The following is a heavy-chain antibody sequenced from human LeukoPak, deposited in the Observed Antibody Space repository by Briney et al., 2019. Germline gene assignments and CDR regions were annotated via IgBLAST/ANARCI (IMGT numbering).Heavy chain of an antibody. D-gene: IGHD3-22*01. CDR3: ARASYYYDSSGYYFNWFDP. CDR2: IIPIFGTA. V-gene: IGHV1-69*05. Sequence: SVKVSCKASGGTFSSYAISWVRQAPGQGLEWMGGIIPIFGTANYAQKFQGRVTITTDESTSTAYMELSSLRSEATAVYYCARASYYYDSSGYYFNWFDPWGQGTLVTVSS. J-gene: IGHJ5*02. CDR1: GGTFSSYA.